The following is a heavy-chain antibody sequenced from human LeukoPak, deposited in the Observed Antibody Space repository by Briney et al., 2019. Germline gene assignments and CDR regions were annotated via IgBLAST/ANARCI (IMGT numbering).Heavy chain of an antibody. CDR1: GGSFSGYY. J-gene: IGHJ5*02. CDR2: INHSGST. Sequence: SETLSLTCAVYGGSFSGYYWSWIRQPPGKGLEWIGEINHSGSTNYNPSLKSRVTISVDTSKNQFSLKLSSVTAADTAVYYCARAYYYGSGAIGWFDPWGQGTLVTVSS. D-gene: IGHD3-10*01. V-gene: IGHV4-34*01. CDR3: ARAYYYGSGAIGWFDP.